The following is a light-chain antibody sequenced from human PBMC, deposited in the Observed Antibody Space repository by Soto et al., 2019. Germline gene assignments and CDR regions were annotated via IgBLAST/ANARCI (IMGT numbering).Light chain of an antibody. J-gene: IGKJ1*01. CDR1: QSIRTR. CDR3: QHYGGMWA. CDR2: DAS. V-gene: IGKV1-5*01. Sequence: DIQMTQCPATRPAPLGDGVTITCRASQSIRTRLAWYQQKPGKAPKVLIYDASSLESGVPSRFSGSGSGTEFILTISSLQPDDFATYYCQHYGGMWAFGQGTKVDI.